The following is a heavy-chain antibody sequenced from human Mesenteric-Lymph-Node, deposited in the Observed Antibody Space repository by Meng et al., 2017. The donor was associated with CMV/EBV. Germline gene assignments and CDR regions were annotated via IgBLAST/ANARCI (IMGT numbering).Heavy chain of an antibody. CDR2: INHSGST. D-gene: IGHD4-23*01. CDR1: GGSFSCYY. V-gene: IGHV4-34*01. CDR3: ARHQRWLKSEGGFNY. Sequence: GLPHPWGAGLLKPSGVLSLTCSFYGGSFSCYYWSWIRQPPGKGLEWIGEINHSGSTNYNPSLKSRVTISVDTSKNQFSLKLSSVTAADTAVYYCARHQRWLKSEGGFNYWGQGTLVTVSS. J-gene: IGHJ4*02.